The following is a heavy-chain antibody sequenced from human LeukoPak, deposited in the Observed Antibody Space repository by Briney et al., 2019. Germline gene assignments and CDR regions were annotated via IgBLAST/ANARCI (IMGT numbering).Heavy chain of an antibody. D-gene: IGHD2-15*01. CDR1: GGSISSYY. Sequence: SETLSLTCTVSGGSISSYYWSWIRQPPGKGLEWIGYIYYSGSTNYNASLKRRVTISVDTSKNQFSLTLSSVPAADPAVYYCARSTDIVVVVAVRAAFDIWGQGTMVTVSS. J-gene: IGHJ3*02. CDR3: ARSTDIVVVVAVRAAFDI. CDR2: IYYSGST. V-gene: IGHV4-59*08.